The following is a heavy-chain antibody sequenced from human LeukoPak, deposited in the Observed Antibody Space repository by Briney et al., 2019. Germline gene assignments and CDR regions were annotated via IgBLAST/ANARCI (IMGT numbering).Heavy chain of an antibody. D-gene: IGHD3/OR15-3a*01. CDR1: GFTLSTYN. Sequence: PGGSLRLSCTASGFTLSTYNMNWVRQAPGKGLECVSYISSSSSVIYYAASVRGRFTISRDNAKNSLSLQMNSLRDEDSAVYYCTRDLRSNYWGQGTLVTVAS. CDR3: TRDLRSNY. V-gene: IGHV3-48*02. J-gene: IGHJ4*02. CDR2: ISSSSSVI.